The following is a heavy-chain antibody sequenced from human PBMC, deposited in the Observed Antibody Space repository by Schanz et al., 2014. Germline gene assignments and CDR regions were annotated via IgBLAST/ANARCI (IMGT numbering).Heavy chain of an antibody. J-gene: IGHJ5*02. V-gene: IGHV3-33*08. Sequence: QVRLVESGGGVVQPGRSLRLSCAASGFTLSSYGMHWVRQAPGKGLEWVAFINSDGTKRFYADSVKSRFTISRDNSKNTLYLQMNSLRPEDTAVYYCARDVRLDRRGNWFDPWGQGTLVTVSS. CDR1: GFTLSSYG. CDR2: INSDGTKR. D-gene: IGHD1-1*01. CDR3: ARDVRLDRRGNWFDP.